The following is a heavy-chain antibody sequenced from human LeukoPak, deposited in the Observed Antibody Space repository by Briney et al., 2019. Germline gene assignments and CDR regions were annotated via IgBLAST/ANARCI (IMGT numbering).Heavy chain of an antibody. CDR1: GGTFSYYA. J-gene: IGHJ4*02. CDR3: ASITGTTEPRDY. V-gene: IGHV1-69*13. D-gene: IGHD1-7*01. Sequence: GASVKVSCKASGGTFSYYAINWVRQAPGQGLEWMGGILPIFRTANYAQTFQGRVTITADESTSTAYMELSSLRSEDTAVYYCASITGTTEPRDYWGQGTLVTVSS. CDR2: ILPIFRTA.